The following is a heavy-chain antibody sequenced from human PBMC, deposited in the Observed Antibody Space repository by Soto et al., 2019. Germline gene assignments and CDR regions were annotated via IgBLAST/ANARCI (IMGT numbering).Heavy chain of an antibody. CDR1: GYTFTGYY. Sequence: GASVKVSCKASGYTFTGYYMHWVRQVPGQGLEWMGWISANSGDTNYAQKFQGRVTMTRDTSTSTVYMELSSLRSEDTAVYYCARMGPIRGYYYYGMDVWGQGTTVTVSS. V-gene: IGHV1-2*02. CDR2: ISANSGDT. CDR3: ARMGPIRGYYYYGMDV. J-gene: IGHJ6*02. D-gene: IGHD3-10*01.